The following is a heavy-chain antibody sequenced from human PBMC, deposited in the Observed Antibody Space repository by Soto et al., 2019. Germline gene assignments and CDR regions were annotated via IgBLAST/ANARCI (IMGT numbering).Heavy chain of an antibody. D-gene: IGHD6-19*01. J-gene: IGHJ6*01. CDR3: VRPFGAPVAGPYYSGMDV. Sequence: QIQLVESGGGVVQPGRSLRLSCTASGFTFNSYGFNWVRQAPGKGLEWVAVIWYDGNTKYYADSVKGRFTISRDNLRRTVYLQMNSLSAEDTPVYYCVRPFGAPVAGPYYSGMDVWGQATTVTVSS. CDR1: GFTFNSYG. CDR2: IWYDGNTK. V-gene: IGHV3-33*01.